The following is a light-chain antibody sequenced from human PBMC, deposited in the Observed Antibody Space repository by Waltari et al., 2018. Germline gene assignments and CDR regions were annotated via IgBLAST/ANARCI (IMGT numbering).Light chain of an antibody. CDR1: QTVTSIS. J-gene: IGKJ4*01. Sequence: EIVLTQSPGTLPLSQGERATPSCRASQTVTSISLSWYQQKPGQAPRLLIYGASTRATGIPDRFSGSGSGTDFTLTISRLEPEDFAVYYCQQYDGIVLTFGGGTKAEI. CDR2: GAS. V-gene: IGKV3-20*01. CDR3: QQYDGIVLT.